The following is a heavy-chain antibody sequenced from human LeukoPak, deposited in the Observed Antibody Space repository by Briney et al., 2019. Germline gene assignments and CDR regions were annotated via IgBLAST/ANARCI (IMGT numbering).Heavy chain of an antibody. V-gene: IGHV3-23*01. Sequence: PGGSLRLFCAASGFTFSIHSMSWARQAPGKGLEWVSAIRSNGENTYYADSVRGRFTISRDNSRGTLSLQMNSLRADDTAVYFCAILSWDGRGSFYWGQGTLVSVSS. D-gene: IGHD2/OR15-2a*01. CDR1: GFTFSIHS. CDR3: AILSWDGRGSFY. J-gene: IGHJ4*01. CDR2: IRSNGENT.